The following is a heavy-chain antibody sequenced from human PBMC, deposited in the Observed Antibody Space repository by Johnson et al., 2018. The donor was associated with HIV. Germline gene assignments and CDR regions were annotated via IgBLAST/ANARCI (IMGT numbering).Heavy chain of an antibody. CDR2: IKQDGSET. V-gene: IGHV3-7*01. CDR1: GFTFRSYW. CDR3: AREMAWEDAFDI. D-gene: IGHD5-24*01. J-gene: IGHJ3*02. Sequence: VQLVESGGGLVQPGGSLRLSCIASGFTFRSYWMSWVRQAPGKGLDWVANIKQDGSETYYVDSVEGRFTISRDNSKNSLYLQMNSLRAEDTAVYYCAREMAWEDAFDIWGQGTMVTVSS.